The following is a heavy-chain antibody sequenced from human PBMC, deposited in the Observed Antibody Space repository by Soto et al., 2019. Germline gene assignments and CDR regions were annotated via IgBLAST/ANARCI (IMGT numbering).Heavy chain of an antibody. D-gene: IGHD2-21*02. V-gene: IGHV3-23*01. J-gene: IGHJ4*02. Sequence: GGSLRLSCTASGFSFSNSAISWVRQAPGKGLEWVSGISGSGDDTYYADSVKGRFTISRDNFKNKLYLQMNSLRAEDTAVYYCAKEALNILVVTAPDSWGQGTLVTVSS. CDR2: ISGSGDDT. CDR1: GFSFSNSA. CDR3: AKEALNILVVTAPDS.